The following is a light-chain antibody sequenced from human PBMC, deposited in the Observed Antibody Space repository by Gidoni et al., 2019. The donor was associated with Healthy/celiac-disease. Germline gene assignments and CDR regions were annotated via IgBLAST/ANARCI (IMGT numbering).Light chain of an antibody. Sequence: EIVLTQSPGTLSLSPVERATLSCRASQSVSSSYLAWSQQKPGQAPRLLIYGASSSATGTPDRFSGSGSGSDFTLTLSSLELEALAVSDCQQYGSSPPFTFGPGTKVEIK. V-gene: IGKV3-20*01. CDR3: QQYGSSPPFT. CDR1: QSVSSSY. J-gene: IGKJ3*01. CDR2: GAS.